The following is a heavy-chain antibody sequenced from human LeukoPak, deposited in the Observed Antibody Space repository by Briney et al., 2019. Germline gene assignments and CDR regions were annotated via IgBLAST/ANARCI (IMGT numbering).Heavy chain of an antibody. V-gene: IGHV1-3*01. CDR3: ARGPGYCSSTSCYFPLGY. Sequence: ASVKVSCKASGYTFTSYAMHWVRQAPGQRLEWMGWINAGNGNTKYSQKFQGRVTITRDTSASTAYMELSSLRSEDTAVYYCARGPGYCSSTSCYFPLGYWGQGTLVTVSS. J-gene: IGHJ4*02. CDR2: INAGNGNT. D-gene: IGHD2-2*01. CDR1: GYTFTSYA.